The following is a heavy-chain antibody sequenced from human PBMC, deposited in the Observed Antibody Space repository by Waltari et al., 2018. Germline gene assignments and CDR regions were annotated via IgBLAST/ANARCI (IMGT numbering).Heavy chain of an antibody. CDR2: ICPGDSDT. V-gene: IGHV5-51*01. J-gene: IGHJ6*02. D-gene: IGHD1-26*01. CDR3: ARQGGALYGMDV. Sequence: EVQLVQSGAEVKKPGESLKISCKGSGYSFTSYWIGWVRRMPGEGLGGMGFICPGDSDTRDSPSFQGQVTFPADKSIMTAYLQWSSLKASDTAMYYCARQGGALYGMDVWGQGTTVTVSS. CDR1: GYSFTSYW.